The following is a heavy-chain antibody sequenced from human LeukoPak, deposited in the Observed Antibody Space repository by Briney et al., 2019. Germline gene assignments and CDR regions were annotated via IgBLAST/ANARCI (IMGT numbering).Heavy chain of an antibody. CDR2: IIPILGIA. Sequence: SVKVSCKASGGTFSSYAIRWVRQAPGQGLEWMGRIIPILGIANYAQKFQGRVTITADKSTSTAYMELSSLRSEDTAVYYCARVKFGGDCYDYWGQGTLVTVSS. J-gene: IGHJ4*02. D-gene: IGHD2-21*01. CDR1: GGTFSSYA. CDR3: ARVKFGGDCYDY. V-gene: IGHV1-69*04.